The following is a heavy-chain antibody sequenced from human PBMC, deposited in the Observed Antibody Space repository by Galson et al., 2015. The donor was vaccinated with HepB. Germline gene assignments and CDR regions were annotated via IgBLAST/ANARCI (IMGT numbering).Heavy chain of an antibody. CDR1: GFSLRTSGMC. CDR2: IDWDDDK. Sequence: PALVKPTQTLTLTCTFSGFSLRTSGMCVSWLRQPPGKALEWLARIDWDDDKYYSTSLKTRLTISKDTSKNQAVLTMTNMDPVNTATYYCARTLTGYTSGWYVDDYWGQGALVTVSS. CDR3: ARTLTGYTSGWYVDDY. V-gene: IGHV2-70*11. J-gene: IGHJ4*02. D-gene: IGHD6-19*01.